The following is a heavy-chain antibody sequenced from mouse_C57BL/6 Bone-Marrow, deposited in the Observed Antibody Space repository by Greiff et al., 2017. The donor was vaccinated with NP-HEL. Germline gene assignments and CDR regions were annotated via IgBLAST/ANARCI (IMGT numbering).Heavy chain of an antibody. CDR2: IHPNSGST. CDR3: ARIEWLLWYYDV. J-gene: IGHJ1*03. CDR1: GYTFTSYW. V-gene: IGHV1-64*01. Sequence: QVQLQQPGAELVKPGASVKLSCKASGYTFTSYWMHWVKQRPGQGLEWIGMIHPNSGSTNYNEKFKSKATLTVDKSSSTAYMQLSSLTSEDSAVYYCARIEWLLWYYDVWGTETTVTVSS. D-gene: IGHD2-3*01.